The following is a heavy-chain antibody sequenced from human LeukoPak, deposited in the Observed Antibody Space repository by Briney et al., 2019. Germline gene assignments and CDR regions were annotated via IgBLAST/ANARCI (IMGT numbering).Heavy chain of an antibody. D-gene: IGHD3-3*01. CDR3: AKDPGDYDFFYMDV. Sequence: GGSLRLSCAASGFTFTSYAMSWVRQAPGEGRGWGSAVSGRGANTYYADSVKGRFAISRDNSKNTLYLQMNSLRAEDTAVYYCAKDPGDYDFFYMDVGGEGTTVTVPS. J-gene: IGHJ6*03. V-gene: IGHV3-23*01. CDR2: VSGRGANT. CDR1: GFTFTSYA.